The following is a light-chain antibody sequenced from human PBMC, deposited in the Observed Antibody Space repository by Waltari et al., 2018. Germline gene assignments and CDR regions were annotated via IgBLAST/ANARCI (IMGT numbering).Light chain of an antibody. Sequence: EVVLTQSPDTLSLSPGERATLSCRASQSLTKRYLAGYQQKPGRATRLLIYGASSRAAGIPDRFSGSGSGTDFTLTISRLEPEDFAVYYCQQYGSSVLYTFGQGTKLEIK. CDR2: GAS. CDR3: QQYGSSVLYT. V-gene: IGKV3-20*01. CDR1: QSLTKRY. J-gene: IGKJ2*01.